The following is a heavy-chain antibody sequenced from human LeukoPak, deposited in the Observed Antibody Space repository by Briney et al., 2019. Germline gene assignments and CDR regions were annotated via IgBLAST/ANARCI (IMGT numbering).Heavy chain of an antibody. V-gene: IGHV4-39*01. CDR3: ARHGKNYYDSAGYYYFEY. CDR1: GVSISSSVYY. CDR2: IHYSGST. J-gene: IGHJ4*02. Sequence: KPSETLSLTCTVSGVSISSSVYYWGWIRQPPGKGLEWIGTIHYSGSTYYNPSLKSRVTISVDTSKNRFSLNLSSVTAADTAVYYCARHGKNYYDSAGYYYFEYWGQGTLVTVSS. D-gene: IGHD3-22*01.